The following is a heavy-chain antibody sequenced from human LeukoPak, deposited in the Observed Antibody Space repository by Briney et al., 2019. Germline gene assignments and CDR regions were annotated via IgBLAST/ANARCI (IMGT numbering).Heavy chain of an antibody. J-gene: IGHJ6*02. CDR2: ISGSGGST. CDR3: AKDLLGYCTSTSCYIWGMDV. Sequence: GGSLRLSCAASGFTFSSYAMRWIRQAPGKGLEWVSVISGSGGSTYYADSVKGRFTTSRDNSKNPLYLQMNSLRAEHTAVYYCAKDLLGYCTSTSCYIWGMDVWGQGTTVTVSS. CDR1: GFTFSSYA. D-gene: IGHD2-2*02. V-gene: IGHV3-23*01.